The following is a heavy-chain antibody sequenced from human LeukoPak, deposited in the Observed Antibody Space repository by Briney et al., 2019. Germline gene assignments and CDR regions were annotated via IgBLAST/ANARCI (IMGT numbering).Heavy chain of an antibody. V-gene: IGHV3-74*01. CDR1: GFTFSIYW. D-gene: IGHD3-10*01. CDR3: ARGPGDRH. CDR2: INNDGSTT. J-gene: IGHJ1*01. Sequence: GGSVSLLCAVSGFTFSIYWVQWVRQGRGGGPVRVSRINNDGSTTEFADSVKGRFTISRDNPKNTLYLQMNSLRAEDTAVYYCARGPGDRHWGQGTLVSVSS.